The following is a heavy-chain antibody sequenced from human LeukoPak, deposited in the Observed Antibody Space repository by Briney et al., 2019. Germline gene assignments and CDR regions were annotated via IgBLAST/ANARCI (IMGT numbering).Heavy chain of an antibody. V-gene: IGHV1-18*01. Sequence: ASVKVSCKASGYTFTSYGISWVRQAPGQGLEWMGWISAYNGNTNYAQKLQGRVTMTTDTSTSTAYMELRSLRSEDTAVYYCATAYDSSGAFDIWGQGTMVTVSS. J-gene: IGHJ3*02. CDR2: ISAYNGNT. D-gene: IGHD5-12*01. CDR1: GYTFTSYG. CDR3: ATAYDSSGAFDI.